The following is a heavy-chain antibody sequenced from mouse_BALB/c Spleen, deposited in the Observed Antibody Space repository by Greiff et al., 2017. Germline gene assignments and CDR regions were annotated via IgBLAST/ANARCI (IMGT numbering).Heavy chain of an antibody. V-gene: IGHV5-6-3*01. J-gene: IGHJ4*01. CDR3: ARERYYAMDY. Sequence: EVQLMESGGGLVQPGGSLKLSCAASGFTFSSYGMSWVRQTPDKRLELVATINSNGGSTYYPDSVKGRFTISRDNAKNTLYLQMSSLKSEDTAMYYCARERYYAMDYWGQGTSVTVSS. CDR1: GFTFSSYG. CDR2: INSNGGST.